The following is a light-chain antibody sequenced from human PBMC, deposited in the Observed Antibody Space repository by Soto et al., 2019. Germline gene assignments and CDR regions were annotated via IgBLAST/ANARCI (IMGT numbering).Light chain of an antibody. J-gene: IGKJ1*01. CDR3: QQYNSYWT. CDR2: DAS. CDR1: QSISSW. Sequence: DIQMTQSPSTLSASVGDRVTITCRASQSISSWLAWYQQKPGKAPKLLIYDASSLESGGPSRCSGSGSGTEFTLTISSLQPDDFATSYCQQYNSYWTFGQGTKVDIK. V-gene: IGKV1-5*01.